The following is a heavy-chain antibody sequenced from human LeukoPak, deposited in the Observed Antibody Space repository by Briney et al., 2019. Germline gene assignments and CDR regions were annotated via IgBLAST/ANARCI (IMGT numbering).Heavy chain of an antibody. J-gene: IGHJ6*03. CDR3: ARAYCSSTSCYFNYYYYYMDV. CDR1: GFTFSSYG. D-gene: IGHD2-2*01. CDR2: IWYDGSNK. Sequence: QPGGSLRLSCAASGFTFSSYGMHWVRQAPGKGLEWVAVIWYDGSNKYYADSVKGRSTISRDNSKNTLYLQMNSLRAEDTAVYYCARAYCSSTSCYFNYYYYYMDVWGKGTTVTVSS. V-gene: IGHV3-33*01.